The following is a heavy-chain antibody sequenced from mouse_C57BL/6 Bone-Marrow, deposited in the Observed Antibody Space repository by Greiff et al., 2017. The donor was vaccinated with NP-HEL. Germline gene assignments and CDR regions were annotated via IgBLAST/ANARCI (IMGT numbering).Heavy chain of an antibody. D-gene: IGHD1-1*01. CDR2: IWTGGGT. CDR1: GFSLTSYA. CDR3: ARNSGDYGSSRGCYAMDY. J-gene: IGHJ4*01. Sequence: QVQLQQSGPGLVAPSQSLSITCTVSGFSLTSYAISWVRQPPGKGLEWLGVIWTGGGTNYNSALKSRLSISKDNSKSQVFLKMNSLQTDDTARYYCARNSGDYGSSRGCYAMDYWGQGTSVTVSS. V-gene: IGHV2-9-1*01.